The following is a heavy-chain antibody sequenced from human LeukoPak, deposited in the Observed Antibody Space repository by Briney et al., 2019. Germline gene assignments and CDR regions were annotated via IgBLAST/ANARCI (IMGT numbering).Heavy chain of an antibody. V-gene: IGHV4-30-4*01. D-gene: IGHD2-2*01. J-gene: IGHJ6*02. CDR3: AREGRQPPHYCGMDV. CDR1: VGSIRSGDYY. Sequence: SQTLSLTCTVSVGSIRSGDYYWSWIRQPPGKGLEWIAYNVNSVSAYYNPSRLSRVTISSDRPKNQFSLKLSSVTAADTAVYYWAREGRQPPHYCGMDVGGQGTTVTVS. CDR2: NVNSVSA.